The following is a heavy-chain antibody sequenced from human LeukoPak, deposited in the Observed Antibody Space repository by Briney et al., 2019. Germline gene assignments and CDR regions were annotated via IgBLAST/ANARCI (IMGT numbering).Heavy chain of an antibody. J-gene: IGHJ4*02. CDR2: IYTSGST. CDR1: GGSISSGNYY. CDR3: ARDYGSGIFDY. Sequence: PSQTLSLTCTVSGGSISSGNYYWSWIRQPAGKGLEWIGRIYTSGSTNYNPSLKSRVTISVDTSKNQFSLKLSSVTAADTAVYYCARDYGSGIFDYWGQETLVTVSS. D-gene: IGHD1-26*01. V-gene: IGHV4-61*02.